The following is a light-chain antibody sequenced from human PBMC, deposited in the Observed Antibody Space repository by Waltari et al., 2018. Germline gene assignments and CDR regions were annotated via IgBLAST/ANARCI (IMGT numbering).Light chain of an antibody. CDR3: QQSYDTPYT. V-gene: IGKV1-39*01. CDR2: TAS. J-gene: IGKJ2*01. Sequence: DIQMTQSPSSLSASVGDRVTITCRASQTVTTSLNWDQQKPGKATKLLIYTASTLHSGVPSRFSGSGYGTDFTLTISTLQPEDFATYYRQQSYDTPYTFGQGTKLESK. CDR1: QTVTTS.